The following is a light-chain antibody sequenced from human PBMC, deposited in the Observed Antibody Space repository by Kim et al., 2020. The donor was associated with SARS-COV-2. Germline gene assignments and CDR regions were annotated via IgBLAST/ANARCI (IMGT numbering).Light chain of an antibody. CDR2: DAS. Sequence: DIQLIQSPSSLSASVGDRVTITCQASQDIRNYLNWYQQKPGKAPKLLIYDASNLGIGVPSRFSGSGSGTHFTFTISSLQPEDTATYYCQQFDNLPITFGQGTRLEIK. V-gene: IGKV1-33*01. J-gene: IGKJ5*01. CDR1: QDIRNY. CDR3: QQFDNLPIT.